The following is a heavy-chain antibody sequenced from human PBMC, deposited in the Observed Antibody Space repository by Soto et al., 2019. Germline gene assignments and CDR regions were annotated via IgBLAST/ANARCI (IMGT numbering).Heavy chain of an antibody. V-gene: IGHV3-9*01. CDR1: GFTFDDYA. Sequence: PGGSLRLSCAASGFTFDDYAMHWVRQAPGKGLEWVSGISWNSGSIGYADSVKGRFTISRDNAKNSLYLQMNSLRAEDTALYYCAVGPGILKPVFDYWGQGTLVTVSS. J-gene: IGHJ4*02. CDR2: ISWNSGSI. CDR3: AVGPGILKPVFDY. D-gene: IGHD6-13*01.